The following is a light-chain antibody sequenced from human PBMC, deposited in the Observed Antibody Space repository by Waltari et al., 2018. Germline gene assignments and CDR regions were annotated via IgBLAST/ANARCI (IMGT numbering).Light chain of an antibody. J-gene: IGLJ1*01. CDR1: SSNIGSNY. CDR3: AAWDGTLSGL. V-gene: IGLV1-47*01. CDR2: RNN. Sequence: QSVLTQPPSASGTPGQRVTISCSGSSSNIGSNYVYWYQQLPGTAPKLLIYRNNQRPSGVPDRFSGSKSGTSASLAISGLRYEDEADYYCAAWDGTLSGLFGTGTKVTVL.